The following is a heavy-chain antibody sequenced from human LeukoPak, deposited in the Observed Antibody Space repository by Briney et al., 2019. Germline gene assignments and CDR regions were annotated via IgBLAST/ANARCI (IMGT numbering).Heavy chain of an antibody. CDR3: ASIAVAGTISHDY. CDR2: IYYSGST. D-gene: IGHD6-19*01. CDR1: GGSFSGYY. Sequence: SETLSLTCAVYGGSFSGYYWSWIRQPPGKGLEWIGYIYYSGSTNYNPSLKSRVTISVDTSKNQFSLKLSSVTAADTAVYYCASIAVAGTISHDYWGQGTLVTVSS. J-gene: IGHJ4*02. V-gene: IGHV4-59*08.